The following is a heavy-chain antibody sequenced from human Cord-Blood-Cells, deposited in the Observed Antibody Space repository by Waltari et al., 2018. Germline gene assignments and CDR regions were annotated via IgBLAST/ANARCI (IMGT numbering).Heavy chain of an antibody. D-gene: IGHD6-13*01. V-gene: IGHV3-30*18. Sequence: QVQLVESGGGVVQPGRCLRLSCAASGFTFSSYGLHWVRRAPGKGLEWVAVISYDGSNKYYADSVKGRFTISRDNSKNTLYLQMNSLRAEDTAVYYCAKDPRRIAAAGYFDYWGQGTLVTVSS. J-gene: IGHJ4*02. CDR1: GFTFSSYG. CDR2: ISYDGSNK. CDR3: AKDPRRIAAAGYFDY.